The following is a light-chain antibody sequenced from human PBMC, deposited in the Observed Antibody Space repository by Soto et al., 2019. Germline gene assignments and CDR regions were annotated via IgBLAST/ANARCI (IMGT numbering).Light chain of an antibody. J-gene: IGKJ3*01. CDR2: AAS. CDR1: QGISSY. V-gene: IGKV1-9*01. Sequence: DIPLTKSPSFLYASVEDRVTITCRAIQGISSYLAWYQQKPGKAPKLLNDAASTLQSGVPSRFSGSGSGTECTLTISSLQPEDFATYYCQQLNSYPPFTFGPATKVDIK. CDR3: QQLNSYPPFT.